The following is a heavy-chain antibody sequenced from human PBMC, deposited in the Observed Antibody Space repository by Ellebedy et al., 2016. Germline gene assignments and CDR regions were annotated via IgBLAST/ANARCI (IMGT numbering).Heavy chain of an antibody. J-gene: IGHJ4*02. CDR1: GGTFSSYA. V-gene: IGHV1-69*13. D-gene: IGHD3-3*01. CDR3: ARGLRFLEWTLGY. Sequence: SVKVSXXASGGTFSSYAISWVRQAPGQGLEWMGGIIPIFGTANYAQKFQGRVTITADESTSTAYMELSSLRSEDTAVYYCARGLRFLEWTLGYWGQGTLVTVSS. CDR2: IIPIFGTA.